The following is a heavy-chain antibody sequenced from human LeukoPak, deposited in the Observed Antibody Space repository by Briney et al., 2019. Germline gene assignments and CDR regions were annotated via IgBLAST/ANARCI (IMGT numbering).Heavy chain of an antibody. Sequence: GGSLRLSCAASGFTFSSYGMHWVRQAPGKGLEWVAVISYDGSNKYYADSVKGRFTISRDNSMHTLYLQMNSLRAEDTAVYYCARDLRLDSSGWYSNWFDPRGQGTLVTVSS. CDR2: ISYDGSNK. V-gene: IGHV3-30*03. J-gene: IGHJ5*02. D-gene: IGHD6-19*01. CDR1: GFTFSSYG. CDR3: ARDLRLDSSGWYSNWFDP.